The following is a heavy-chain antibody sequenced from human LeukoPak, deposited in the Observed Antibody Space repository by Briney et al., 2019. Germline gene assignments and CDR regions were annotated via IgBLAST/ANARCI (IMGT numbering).Heavy chain of an antibody. CDR1: GFTFSSYA. V-gene: IGHV3-23*01. CDR3: AKNWNYYDGSGYYPGAFDI. J-gene: IGHJ3*02. CDR2: ISGSGGST. Sequence: GGSLRLSCAASGFTFSSYAMSWVRQAPGKGLEWASAISGSGGSTYYADSVKGRFTISRDNSKNTLYLQMNSLRAEDTAVYYCAKNWNYYDGSGYYPGAFDIWGQGTMVTVSS. D-gene: IGHD3-22*01.